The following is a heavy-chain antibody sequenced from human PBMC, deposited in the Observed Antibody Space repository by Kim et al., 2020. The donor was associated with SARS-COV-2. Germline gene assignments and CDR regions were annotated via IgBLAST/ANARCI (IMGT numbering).Heavy chain of an antibody. CDR1: SGSISSDAHN. CDR3: AGLAVVGWATNEY. J-gene: IGHJ4*02. Sequence: SETLSLTCTVSSGSISSDAHNWAWIRQPPGKGLEWIVSIHYSGSTSYNPSLESRLTTSLDTSKNQFFLKLTSVTAADTAVYYCAGLAVVGWATNEYWGQGTLVAVSS. D-gene: IGHD5-12*01. V-gene: IGHV4-39*01. CDR2: IHYSGST.